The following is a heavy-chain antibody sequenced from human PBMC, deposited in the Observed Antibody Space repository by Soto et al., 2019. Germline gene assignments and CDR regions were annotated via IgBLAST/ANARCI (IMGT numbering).Heavy chain of an antibody. CDR2: MNPNSGNT. J-gene: IGHJ4*02. CDR3: ARGPGNVLPYFDWTNKGAGHFDY. CDR1: GYTFTSYD. D-gene: IGHD3-9*01. V-gene: IGHV1-8*01. Sequence: ASVKVSCKASGYTFTSYDINWVRQATGQGLEWMGWMNPNSGNTGYAQKFQGRVTMTRNTSISTAYMELSSLRSEDTAVYYCARGPGNVLPYFDWTNKGAGHFDYWGQGTLVTVSS.